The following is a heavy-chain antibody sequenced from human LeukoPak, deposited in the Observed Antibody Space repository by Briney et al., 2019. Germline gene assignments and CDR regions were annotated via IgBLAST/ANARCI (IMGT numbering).Heavy chain of an antibody. J-gene: IGHJ6*03. D-gene: IGHD3-10*01. CDR3: AKQRESGPYYYYYMDV. V-gene: IGHV3-21*04. CDR2: ISSSSSYI. CDR1: GFTFSTYG. Sequence: GGSLRLSCVASGFTFSTYGMSWVRQAPGKGLEWVSSISSSSSYIYYADSVKGRFTISRDNAKNTLYLQMNSLRAEDTAVYYCAKQRESGPYYYYYMDVWGKGTTVTVSS.